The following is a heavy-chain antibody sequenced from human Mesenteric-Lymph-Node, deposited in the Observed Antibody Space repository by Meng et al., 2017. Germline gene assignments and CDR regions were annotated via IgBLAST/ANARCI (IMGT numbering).Heavy chain of an antibody. J-gene: IGHJ3*02. V-gene: IGHV3-64*01. Sequence: GESLKISCAASGFTFSGYALHWVRQAPGKGLEYVSGISSNGGYTDSANSVKGRFTISRDNSKNTLYLQMGSLRPEDTAAYYCARAAFEAVAASWDAYDIWGQGTMVTVSS. CDR2: ISSNGGYT. CDR1: GFTFSGYA. CDR3: ARAAFEAVAASWDAYDI. D-gene: IGHD6-19*01.